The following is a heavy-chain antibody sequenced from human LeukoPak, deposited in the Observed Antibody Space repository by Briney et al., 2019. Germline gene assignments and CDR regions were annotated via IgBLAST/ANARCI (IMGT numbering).Heavy chain of an antibody. CDR1: GFTFSSFP. CDR2: VSPDGSVE. Sequence: SGGSLRLSCAASGFTFSSFPMHWVRQAPGKGLDWVVVVSPDGSVENYADSVKGRFTISRDNSKNTVYLQMNSIRTEDTAVYYCARASITSTYYHYYMDVWGKGTTVTVSS. V-gene: IGHV3-30*01. J-gene: IGHJ6*03. CDR3: ARASITSTYYHYYMDV. D-gene: IGHD3-10*01.